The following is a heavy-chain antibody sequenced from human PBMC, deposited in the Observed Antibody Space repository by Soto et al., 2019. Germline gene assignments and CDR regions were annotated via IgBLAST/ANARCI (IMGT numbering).Heavy chain of an antibody. CDR1: GGSISGGRYS. J-gene: IGHJ4*02. D-gene: IGHD3-22*01. Sequence: KNSETLSLTCAVSGGSISGGRYSWSWIRQPPGKGLEWIGYIYHSGSTYYNPSLKSRVTISVDRSKNQFSLKLSSVTAADTAVYYCARGSSVYYDSSGYYYWGQGTLVTVSS. CDR3: ARGSSVYYDSSGYYY. V-gene: IGHV4-30-2*01. CDR2: IYHSGST.